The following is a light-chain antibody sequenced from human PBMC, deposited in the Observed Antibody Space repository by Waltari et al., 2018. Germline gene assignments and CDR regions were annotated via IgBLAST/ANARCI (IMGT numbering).Light chain of an antibody. CDR3: QPHGSSRT. V-gene: IGKV3-20*01. Sequence: DIVATQSPGTLSLSPGERATLSCRASQSVTSTSVAWYQQKRGQAPRLLIYGASSRATGIPDRVSGSASGTDVSITISRLGPEDVAVYCCQPHGSSRTFGKGTRVEIK. J-gene: IGKJ1*01. CDR2: GAS. CDR1: QSVTSTS.